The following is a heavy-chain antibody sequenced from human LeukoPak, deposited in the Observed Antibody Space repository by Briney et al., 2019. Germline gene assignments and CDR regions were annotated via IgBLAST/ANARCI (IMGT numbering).Heavy chain of an antibody. CDR3: ARQGLDCSSTSCYTTYHY. J-gene: IGHJ4*02. CDR1: GGSFSGYY. D-gene: IGHD2-2*02. Sequence: SETLSLTCAVYGGSFSGYYWSWIRQPPGKGLEWIGEINHSGSTNYNPSLKSRVTISVDTSKNQFSLKLSSVTAADTAVYYCARQGLDCSSTSCYTTYHYWGQGTPVTVSS. V-gene: IGHV4-34*01. CDR2: INHSGST.